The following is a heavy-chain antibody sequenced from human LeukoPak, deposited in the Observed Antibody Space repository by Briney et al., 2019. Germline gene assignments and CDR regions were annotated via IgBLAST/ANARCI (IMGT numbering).Heavy chain of an antibody. J-gene: IGHJ4*02. D-gene: IGHD6-13*01. CDR2: ISSSSSYI. V-gene: IGHV3-21*01. CDR3: ARDTGIAAAGCFDY. Sequence: GGSLRLSCAASGFTFSSYSMNWVRQAPGKGLEWVSSISSSSSYIYYADSVKGRFTVSRDTAKNSLYLQMNSLRAEDTAVYYCARDTGIAAAGCFDYWGQGTLVPVSS. CDR1: GFTFSSYS.